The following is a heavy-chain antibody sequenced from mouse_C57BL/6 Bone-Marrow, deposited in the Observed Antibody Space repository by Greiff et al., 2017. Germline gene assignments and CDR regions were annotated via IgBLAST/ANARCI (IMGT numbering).Heavy chain of an antibody. Sequence: VQLKESGGGLVKPGGSLKLSCAASGFTFSSYAMSWVRQTPEKRLEWVATISDGGSYTYYPDNVKGRFTISRDNAKNNLYLQMSHLKSEDTAMYYCARGESPSFDYWGQGTTLTVSS. CDR2: ISDGGSYT. CDR3: ARGESPSFDY. V-gene: IGHV5-4*01. D-gene: IGHD6-1*01. J-gene: IGHJ2*01. CDR1: GFTFSSYA.